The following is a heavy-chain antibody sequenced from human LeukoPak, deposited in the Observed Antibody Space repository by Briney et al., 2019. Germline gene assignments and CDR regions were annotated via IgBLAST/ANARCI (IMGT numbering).Heavy chain of an antibody. CDR3: AKGSAVGRPYYFDS. D-gene: IGHD6-6*01. CDR2: TGGDGGST. CDR1: GFIFSHYA. J-gene: IGHJ4*02. Sequence: GGSLRLSCAASGFIFSHYAMSWVRHAPGKGLEWVSATGGDGGSTYSADSVKGRFTISRDDSKNTLYLQMNSLTAEDTAVYYCAKGSAVGRPYYFDSWGQGTLVTVSS. V-gene: IGHV3-23*01.